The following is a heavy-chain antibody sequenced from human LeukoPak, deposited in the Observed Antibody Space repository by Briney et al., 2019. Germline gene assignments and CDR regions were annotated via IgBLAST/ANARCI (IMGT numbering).Heavy chain of an antibody. J-gene: IGHJ5*02. CDR1: GGSISSSSYY. Sequence: SETLSLTCTVSGGSISSSSYYWGCIRQPPGKGLEWIGSIYYSGSTYYNPSLKSRVTISVGTSKNQFSLKLTSVTAADTAVYYCARVPGGWINWFDPWGQGTLVTVSS. D-gene: IGHD6-19*01. V-gene: IGHV4-39*07. CDR2: IYYSGST. CDR3: ARVPGGWINWFDP.